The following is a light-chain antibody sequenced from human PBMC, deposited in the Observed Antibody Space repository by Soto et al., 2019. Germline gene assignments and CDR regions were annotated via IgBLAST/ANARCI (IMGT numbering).Light chain of an antibody. J-gene: IGKJ4*01. V-gene: IGKV3-11*01. CDR2: DAS. Sequence: EIVLTQSPGTLSLSPGERATLSCRASQSVSSNLAWYQQKPGQAPRLLIYDASNRATGIPARFSGSGSGTDFTLTISSLEPEDFAVYYCQQRGNWPLTFGGGTKVEIK. CDR3: QQRGNWPLT. CDR1: QSVSSN.